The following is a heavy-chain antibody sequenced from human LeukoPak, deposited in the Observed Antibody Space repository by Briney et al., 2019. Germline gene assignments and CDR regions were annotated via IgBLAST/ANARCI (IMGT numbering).Heavy chain of an antibody. J-gene: IGHJ6*03. V-gene: IGHV1-18*04. CDR1: GYTFTGYY. CDR2: ISAYNDRT. D-gene: IGHD2-15*01. CDR3: ARPQVGQGGGGYLYYYYYMDV. Sequence: ASVKVSCKASGYTFTGYYIHWVRQAPGQGLEWMGWISAYNDRTNYAQKLQGRVTMTTDTSTSTSYMELRSLRSDDTAVYYCARPQVGQGGGGYLYYYYYMDVWGKGTTVTVSS.